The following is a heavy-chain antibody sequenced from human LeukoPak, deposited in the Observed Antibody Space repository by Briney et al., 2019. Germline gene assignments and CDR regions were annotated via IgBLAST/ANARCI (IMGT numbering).Heavy chain of an antibody. J-gene: IGHJ4*02. D-gene: IGHD1-7*01. Sequence: VGSLRLSCAASGFTFSSYGMHWVRQAPGKGLEWVAVIWYDGSNKYYADSVKGRFTISRDNSKNTLYLQMNSLRAEDTAVYYCAKDATQTGTTSPLDYWGQGTLVTVSS. CDR2: IWYDGSNK. CDR3: AKDATQTGTTSPLDY. CDR1: GFTFSSYG. V-gene: IGHV3-33*06.